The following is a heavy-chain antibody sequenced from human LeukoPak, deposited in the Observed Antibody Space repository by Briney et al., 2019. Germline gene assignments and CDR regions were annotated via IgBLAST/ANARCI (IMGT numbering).Heavy chain of an antibody. V-gene: IGHV4-34*01. CDR2: INHSGST. CDR1: GGSFSGYY. CDR3: ARDGYSSGQNWFDP. Sequence: SETLSLTCAVYGGSFSGYYWSWIRQPPGKGLEWIGEINHSGSTNYNPSLKSLVTISVDTSKNQFSLKLSSVTAADTAVYYCARDGYSSGQNWFDPWGQGTLVTVSS. D-gene: IGHD6-19*01. J-gene: IGHJ5*02.